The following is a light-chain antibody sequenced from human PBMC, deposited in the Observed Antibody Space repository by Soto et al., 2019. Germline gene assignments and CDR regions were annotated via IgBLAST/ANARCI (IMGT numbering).Light chain of an antibody. Sequence: EIVLTQSPGTLSLSPGERATLSCKTSQSVSSTYLAWYQQKPGQAPRLLIFGASNRAPGIPDRFNGSASGTDSTLTTSRMQHEDFEVSHCQQYGRSSWPFGQGTKWIS. CDR3: QQYGRSSWP. V-gene: IGKV3-20*01. CDR2: GAS. J-gene: IGKJ1*01. CDR1: QSVSSTY.